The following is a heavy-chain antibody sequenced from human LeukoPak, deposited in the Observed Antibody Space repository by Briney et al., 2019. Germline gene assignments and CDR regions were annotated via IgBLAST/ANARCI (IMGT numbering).Heavy chain of an antibody. D-gene: IGHD2-15*01. J-gene: IGHJ4*02. CDR3: AKSHSGFCSGGSCSCDY. Sequence: PGGSLRLSCAASGFTFSSYAMSWVRQAPGKGLEWVSAISGSGGSTYYADSVKGRFTFSRDVSRNTLFLHLSRLRAEDTATYYCAKSHSGFCSGGSCSCDYWGQGTLVTVSS. CDR1: GFTFSSYA. CDR2: ISGSGGST. V-gene: IGHV3-23*01.